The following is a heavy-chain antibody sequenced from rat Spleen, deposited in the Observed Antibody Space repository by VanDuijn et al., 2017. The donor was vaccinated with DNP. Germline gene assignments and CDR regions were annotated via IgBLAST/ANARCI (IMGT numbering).Heavy chain of an antibody. CDR2: ISYDGSRI. D-gene: IGHD1-11*01. J-gene: IGHJ2*01. Sequence: EVQLVESGGGLIQPGGSLKLSCVVSGFTFGDYAMAWVRQAPKKGLDWVATISYDGSRIYYGDSVKGRFTISRDDAKNTLYLQMDSLRSEDTATYYCTTDFERGYWGQGVMVTVSS. V-gene: IGHV5S10*01. CDR3: TTDFERGY. CDR1: GFTFGDYA.